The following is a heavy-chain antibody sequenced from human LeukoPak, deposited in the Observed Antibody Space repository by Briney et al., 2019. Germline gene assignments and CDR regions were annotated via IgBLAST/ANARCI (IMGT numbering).Heavy chain of an antibody. J-gene: IGHJ4*02. CDR1: GGSISSGDYY. Sequence: SETLSLTCTVSGGSISSGDYYWSWIRQPPGKGLEWIGYIYYSGSTYYNPSLKSRVTISVDTSKSQFSLKLSSVTAADTAVYYCARNYYYDSSDFDWGQGTLVTVSS. V-gene: IGHV4-30-4*01. D-gene: IGHD3-22*01. CDR2: IYYSGST. CDR3: ARNYYYDSSDFD.